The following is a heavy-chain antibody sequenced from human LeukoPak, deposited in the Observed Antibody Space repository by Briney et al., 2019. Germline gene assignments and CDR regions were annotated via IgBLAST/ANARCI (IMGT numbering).Heavy chain of an antibody. CDR3: ARDKGSGYPHYYYGMDV. CDR1: GGSISSYY. Sequence: SETLSLTCTVSGGSISSYYWSWIRQPPGKGLEWIGYIYYSGSTNYNPSLKSRAAISVDTSKNQFSLKLSSVTAADTAVYYCARDKGSGYPHYYYGMDVWGQGTTVTVSS. CDR2: IYYSGST. V-gene: IGHV4-59*01. J-gene: IGHJ6*02. D-gene: IGHD3-3*01.